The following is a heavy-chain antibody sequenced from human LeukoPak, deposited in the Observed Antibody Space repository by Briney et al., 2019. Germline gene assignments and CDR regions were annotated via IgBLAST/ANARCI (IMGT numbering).Heavy chain of an antibody. J-gene: IGHJ3*02. Sequence: PSQTLSLTCTVPGGSISSGDYYWSWIRQPPGKGLEWIGYIYYSGSTYYNPSLKSRVTISVDTSKNQFSLKLSSVTAADTAVYYCARSVNIAAAGEAHAFDIWGQGTIVTVSS. D-gene: IGHD6-13*01. CDR2: IYYSGST. CDR1: GGSISSGDYY. V-gene: IGHV4-30-4*08. CDR3: ARSVNIAAAGEAHAFDI.